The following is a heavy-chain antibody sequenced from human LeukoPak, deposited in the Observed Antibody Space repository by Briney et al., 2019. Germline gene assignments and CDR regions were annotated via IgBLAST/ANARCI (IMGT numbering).Heavy chain of an antibody. D-gene: IGHD3-22*01. J-gene: IGHJ1*01. Sequence: PSETLSLTCAVYGGSFSGYYWSWIRQPPGKGLELIGEINHSGSTNYNPSLKSRVTISVDTSKNQFSLKLSSVTAADTAVYYCARGRMIVVVRTGYFQHWGQGTLVTVSS. CDR3: ARGRMIVVVRTGYFQH. CDR1: GGSFSGYY. V-gene: IGHV4-34*01. CDR2: INHSGST.